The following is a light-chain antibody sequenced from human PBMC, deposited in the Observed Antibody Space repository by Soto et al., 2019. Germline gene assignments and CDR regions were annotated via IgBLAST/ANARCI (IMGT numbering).Light chain of an antibody. J-gene: IGKJ1*01. CDR2: GAS. V-gene: IGKV1-39*01. Sequence: DVQMTQSPSSLSASVGDRVTITCRASHSISTYVNWYQQKPGKAPDFLIYGASSLQSGVPSRFSGSGSGTDFALTISNLQPEDLAFYYGQQTYTTPHTFGQGTKVEI. CDR1: HSISTY. CDR3: QQTYTTPHT.